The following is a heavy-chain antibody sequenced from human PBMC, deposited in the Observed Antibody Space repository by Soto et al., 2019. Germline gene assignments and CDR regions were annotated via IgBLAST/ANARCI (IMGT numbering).Heavy chain of an antibody. J-gene: IGHJ6*02. Sequence: EVQLLESGGGLVQPGGSLRLSCAASGFTFSSYAMSWVHQAPGKGLEWVSAISGSGGSTYYADSVKGRFTISRDNSKNTLYLQMNSLRAEDTAVYYCAKDHSSGTTIFYYYYGMDVWGQGTTVTVSS. CDR3: AKDHSSGTTIFYYYYGMDV. CDR1: GFTFSSYA. CDR2: ISGSGGST. V-gene: IGHV3-23*01. D-gene: IGHD3-22*01.